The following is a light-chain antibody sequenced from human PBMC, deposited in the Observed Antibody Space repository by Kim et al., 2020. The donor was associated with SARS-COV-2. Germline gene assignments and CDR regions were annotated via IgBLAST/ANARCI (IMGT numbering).Light chain of an antibody. J-gene: IGKJ2*01. CDR1: QDVDSKY. CDR3: QQSGTSPYT. V-gene: IGKV3-20*01. CDR2: CAS. Sequence: LSPGEAATLSCRASQDVDSKYLTWYQQQRGPAPRVLIFCASSRATDIPDRFSGSGSGTDFTLTISRLEPEDFAMYYCQQSGTSPYTFGQGTKLEI.